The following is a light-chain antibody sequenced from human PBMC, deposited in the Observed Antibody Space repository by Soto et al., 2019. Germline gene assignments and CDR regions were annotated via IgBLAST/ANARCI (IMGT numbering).Light chain of an antibody. V-gene: IGKV1-27*01. CDR2: SAS. CDR1: RGIGNA. Sequence: DIQMTQSPSSLSASVGDRVTITCRPSRGIGNALAWYQQKPGTVPKLLIHSASTLQSGVPSRFSGSGSGTDFTLTISSLQPEDAASYYCQKYDSAPTFGPGTKVDIK. CDR3: QKYDSAPT. J-gene: IGKJ1*01.